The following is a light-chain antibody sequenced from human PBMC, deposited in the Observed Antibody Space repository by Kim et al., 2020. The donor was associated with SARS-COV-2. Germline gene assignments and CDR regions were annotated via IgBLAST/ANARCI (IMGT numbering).Light chain of an antibody. CDR1: SSYVGSYHL. V-gene: IGLV2-23*02. Sequence: QSCTISCPGTSSYVGSYHLVSWYQQHPGKAPKFMIYAVTKRPSGFSNRFSGSKSGNTASLTISGLQAEDEADYYCCSYAGSSTYVVFGGGTQLTVL. J-gene: IGLJ2*01. CDR2: AVT. CDR3: CSYAGSSTYVV.